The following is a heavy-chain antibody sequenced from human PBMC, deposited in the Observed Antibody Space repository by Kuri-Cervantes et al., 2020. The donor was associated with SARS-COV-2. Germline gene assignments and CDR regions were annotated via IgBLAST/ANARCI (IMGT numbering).Heavy chain of an antibody. CDR3: ARGLYCSSTSCYTYYYYGMGV. Sequence: SVKVSCKASGGTFSNYAISWVRQAPGQGLEWMGRIIPILAIANYAQKFQGRVTITADKSTSTAYMEMSSLRSEDTAVYYCARGLYCSSTSCYTYYYYGMGVWGQGTTVPSP. V-gene: IGHV1-69*04. D-gene: IGHD2-2*02. J-gene: IGHJ6*02. CDR1: GGTFSNYA. CDR2: IIPILAIA.